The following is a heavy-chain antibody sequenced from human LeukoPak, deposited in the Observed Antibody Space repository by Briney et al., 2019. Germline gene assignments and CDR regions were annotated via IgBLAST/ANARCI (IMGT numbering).Heavy chain of an antibody. CDR1: GFTFSSYS. Sequence: GGSLRLSCAASGFTFSSYSMNWVRQAPGKGLEWVSYISSSSSTIYYADSVKGRFTISRDNAKNSLYLQMNSLRAEDTAVYYCAREYSGYDFYADYWGQGTLVTVSS. CDR2: ISSSSSTI. J-gene: IGHJ4*02. CDR3: AREYSGYDFYADY. D-gene: IGHD5-12*01. V-gene: IGHV3-48*01.